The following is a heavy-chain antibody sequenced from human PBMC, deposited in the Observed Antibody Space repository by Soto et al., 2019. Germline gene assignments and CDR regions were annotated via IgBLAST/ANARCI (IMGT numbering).Heavy chain of an antibody. CDR3: ARWWSGSRQGFDP. CDR2: MSYSGST. V-gene: IGHV4-59*12. J-gene: IGHJ5*02. CDR1: GASISGYH. Sequence: SETLSLTCTVSGASISGYHWGWIRQHPGKGLEWIGYMSYSGSTNYSPSLKSRVTMSVDTSKNQFSLKLSSVTAADTAVYYCARWWSGSRQGFDPWGQGTLVTVSS. D-gene: IGHD3-3*01.